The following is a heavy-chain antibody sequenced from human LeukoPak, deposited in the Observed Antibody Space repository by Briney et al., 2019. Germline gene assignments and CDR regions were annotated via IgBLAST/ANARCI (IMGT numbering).Heavy chain of an antibody. CDR1: GGSFSGYY. Sequence: SETLSLTCAVYGGSFSGYYWSWIRQPPGKCLQWIGEINHSGSTNYNPSLKSRVTISVDTSKNQFSLKLSSVTAADTAVYYCARDDYGGTRAFDIWGQGTMVTVSS. V-gene: IGHV4-34*01. CDR2: INHSGST. D-gene: IGHD4-23*01. CDR3: ARDDYGGTRAFDI. J-gene: IGHJ3*02.